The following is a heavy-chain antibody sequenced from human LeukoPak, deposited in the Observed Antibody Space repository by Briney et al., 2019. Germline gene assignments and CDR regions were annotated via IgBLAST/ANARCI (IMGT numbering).Heavy chain of an antibody. V-gene: IGHV4-38-2*01. D-gene: IGHD6-13*01. CDR3: ARVVSSSWYYSDY. CDR1: GYSISSGYY. CDR2: IYHSGST. J-gene: IGHJ4*02. Sequence: PSETLSLTCAVSGYSISSGYYWGWIRQPPGKGLEWIGSIYHSGSTYYNPSLKSRVTISVDTSKNQFPLRLSSVTAADTAVYYCARVVSSSWYYSDYWGQGTLVTVSS.